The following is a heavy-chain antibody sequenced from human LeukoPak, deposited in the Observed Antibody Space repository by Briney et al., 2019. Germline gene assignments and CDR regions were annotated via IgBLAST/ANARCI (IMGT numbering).Heavy chain of an antibody. CDR3: TRRLRLGDAFDI. CDR1: GGSISSYY. CDR2: IYYSGST. D-gene: IGHD5-12*01. J-gene: IGHJ3*02. V-gene: IGHV4-59*08. Sequence: PSETLSLTCTVSGGSISSYYWSWIRQPPGKGLEWIGYIYYSGSTNYNPSLKSRVTISVDTSKNQFSLKLSSVTAADTAVYYCTRRLRLGDAFDIWGQGTMVTVSS.